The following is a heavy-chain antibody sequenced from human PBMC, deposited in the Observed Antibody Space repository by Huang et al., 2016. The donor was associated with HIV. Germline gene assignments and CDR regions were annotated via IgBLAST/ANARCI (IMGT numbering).Heavy chain of an antibody. CDR1: GYSFCSFW. J-gene: IGHJ6*02. CDR3: ARQHTGYHIFDL. Sequence: EVQLVQSGAEVKKPGESLKIFCSVSGYSFCSFWIGWVRQMPGRGLEWMGVIYPADSDIKYSPSFKDQVIISVDKSFDIAYLQWRGLRASDTATYYCARQHTGYHIFDLWGQGTTVTVSS. D-gene: IGHD3-9*01. V-gene: IGHV5-51*01. CDR2: IYPADSDI.